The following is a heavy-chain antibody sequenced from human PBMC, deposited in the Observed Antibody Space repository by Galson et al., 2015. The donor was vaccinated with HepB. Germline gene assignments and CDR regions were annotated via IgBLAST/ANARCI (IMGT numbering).Heavy chain of an antibody. D-gene: IGHD2-2*01. J-gene: IGHJ4*02. V-gene: IGHV3-20*04. CDR1: GFTFDNYG. CDR3: ASRYCSSTSCLSGGGY. CDR2: INWNGGNA. Sequence: SLRLSCAASGFTFDNYGMRWVRQPPGKGLEWVSGINWNGGNAGYADSVKGRFTISRDNTKNSLYLQMNSLRAEDTAVYYCASRYCSSTSCLSGGGYWGQGTLVTVSS.